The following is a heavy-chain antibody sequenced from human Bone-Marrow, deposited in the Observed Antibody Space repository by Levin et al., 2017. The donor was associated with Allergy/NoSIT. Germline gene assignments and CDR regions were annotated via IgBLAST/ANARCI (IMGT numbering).Heavy chain of an antibody. CDR2: ISYDGSNK. V-gene: IGHV3-30*03. Sequence: PGESLKISCAASGFTFSSYGMHWVRQAPGKGLEWVAVISYDGSNKYYADSVKGRFTISRDNSKNTLYLQMNSLRAEDTAVYYCATLTDMVRGVIVDYWGQGTLVTVSS. J-gene: IGHJ4*02. D-gene: IGHD3-10*01. CDR1: GFTFSSYG. CDR3: ATLTDMVRGVIVDY.